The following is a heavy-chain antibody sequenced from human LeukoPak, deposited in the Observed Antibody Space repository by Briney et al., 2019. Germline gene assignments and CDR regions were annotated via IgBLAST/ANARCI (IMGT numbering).Heavy chain of an antibody. CDR1: GGSFSGYY. CDR3: ARLGGAYSYYGSGSSDY. Sequence: SETLSLTCAVYGGSFSGYYWSWIRQPPGKGLEWIGEINHSGSTNYNPSLKSRVTISVDTSKNQFSLKLSSVTAADTAVYYCARLGGAYSYYGSGSSDYWGQGTLVTVSS. V-gene: IGHV4-34*01. J-gene: IGHJ4*02. CDR2: INHSGST. D-gene: IGHD3-10*01.